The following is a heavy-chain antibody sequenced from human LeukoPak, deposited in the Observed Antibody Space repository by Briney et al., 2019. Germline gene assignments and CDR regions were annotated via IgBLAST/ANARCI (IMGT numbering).Heavy chain of an antibody. Sequence: ASVKVSCKASGYTFTSYYMHWVRQAPGQGLEWMGIINPSGGSTSYAQKFQGRVTMTRDTSTSTVYMELSRLRSEDTAVYYCASPTKDIVVVPAAVNQKEYYYYGMDVWGQGTTVTVSS. CDR2: INPSGGST. CDR1: GYTFTSYY. J-gene: IGHJ6*02. CDR3: ASPTKDIVVVPAAVNQKEYYYYGMDV. V-gene: IGHV1-46*01. D-gene: IGHD2-2*01.